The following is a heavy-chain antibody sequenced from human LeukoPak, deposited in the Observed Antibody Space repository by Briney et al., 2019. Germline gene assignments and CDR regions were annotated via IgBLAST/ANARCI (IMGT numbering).Heavy chain of an antibody. V-gene: IGHV3-30*04. CDR3: SNDRGVFGVAYSLDY. J-gene: IGHJ4*02. Sequence: PGRSLRLSCAASGFTFSSYAKHWVRQAPGKGLDWVAYIRYDGINEYYADSVKGRFTISRDLSKNTLFLQMNSLRPEDTAVYYCSNDRGVFGVAYSLDYWGQGTLVTVSS. CDR2: IRYDGINE. CDR1: GFTFSSYA. D-gene: IGHD3-3*01.